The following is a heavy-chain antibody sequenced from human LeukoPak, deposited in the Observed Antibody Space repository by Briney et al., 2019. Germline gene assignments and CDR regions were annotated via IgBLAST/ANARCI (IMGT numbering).Heavy chain of an antibody. J-gene: IGHJ4*02. CDR3: ARDYYDSSGYYLDY. CDR1: GGSISSYY. V-gene: IGHV4-4*07. Sequence: SETLSLTCTVSGGSISSYYWSWIRQPAGKGLEWIGRIYTSGSTNYNPSLKSRVTMSVDTSKNQFSLKLSSVTAADTAVYCCARDYYDSSGYYLDYWGQGTLVTVSS. CDR2: IYTSGST. D-gene: IGHD3-22*01.